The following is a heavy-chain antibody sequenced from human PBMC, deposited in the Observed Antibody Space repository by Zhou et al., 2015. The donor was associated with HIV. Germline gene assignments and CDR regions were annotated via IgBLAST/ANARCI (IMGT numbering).Heavy chain of an antibody. Sequence: QVQLVQSGAEVKKPGASVKVSCKASGYTFTSYGISWVRQAPGQGLEWMGWISAYNGNTNYAQKLQGRVTMTTDTSTSTAYMELRSLRSDDTAVYYCAREYCTNGVCYGLDDNWFDPWGRGNPWSPSPQ. CDR3: AREYCTNGVCYGLDDNWFDP. CDR2: ISAYNGNT. CDR1: GYTFTSYG. D-gene: IGHD2-8*01. V-gene: IGHV1-18*01. J-gene: IGHJ5*02.